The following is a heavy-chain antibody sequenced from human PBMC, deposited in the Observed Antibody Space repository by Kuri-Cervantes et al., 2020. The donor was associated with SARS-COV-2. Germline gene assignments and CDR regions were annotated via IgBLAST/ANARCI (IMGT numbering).Heavy chain of an antibody. CDR2: IRYDGSNK. Sequence: LPLTCAASGFTFSSYGMHWVRQAPGKGLEWVAFIRYDGSNKYYADSVKGRFTISRDNSKNTLYLQMSSLRAEDTAVYYCAKVGQQLVPDWFDPWGQGTLVTVSS. J-gene: IGHJ5*02. CDR1: GFTFSSYG. V-gene: IGHV3-30*02. CDR3: AKVGQQLVPDWFDP. D-gene: IGHD6-13*01.